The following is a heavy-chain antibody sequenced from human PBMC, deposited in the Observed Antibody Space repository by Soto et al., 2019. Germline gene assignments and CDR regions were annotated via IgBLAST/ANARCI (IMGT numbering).Heavy chain of an antibody. Sequence: QVQLQESGPGLVKPSGTLSLTCAVSGVSISSSQWWSWVRQPPGKGLEWIGEIYHNGRTNYNPSLKSRLTMSLDRSKNQVSLKLSSVTAADTATYYCGRTKDYFYGVDVWGQGTTVTVSS. J-gene: IGHJ6*02. V-gene: IGHV4-4*02. CDR2: IYHNGRT. CDR1: GVSISSSQW. CDR3: GRTKDYFYGVDV.